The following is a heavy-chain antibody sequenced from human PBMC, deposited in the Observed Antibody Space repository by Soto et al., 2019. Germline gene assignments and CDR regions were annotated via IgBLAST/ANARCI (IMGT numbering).Heavy chain of an antibody. J-gene: IGHJ4*02. CDR1: GGSISSSGYH. CDR2: IYSSGST. D-gene: IGHD5-18*01. Sequence: QLQLQESGPGLVKPAETLSLTCTVSGGSISSSGYHWGWIRQPPGQGLEWVGSIYSSGSTYYNPSLKSRVTISVDTSKHQFSLKMSSGTAADPAVYYCARRGQGQLWLGIAFWGQGALVTVSS. V-gene: IGHV4-39*01. CDR3: ARRGQGQLWLGIAF.